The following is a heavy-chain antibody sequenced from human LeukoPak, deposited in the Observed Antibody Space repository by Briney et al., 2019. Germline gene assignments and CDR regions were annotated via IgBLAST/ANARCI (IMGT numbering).Heavy chain of an antibody. CDR3: ARVWPWGMDV. CDR1: GGXISSYS. Sequence: SETLSLTCIVSGGXISSYSCNWIRQPAGKGLEWIGRSYTSGTTNYNPSLKSRVTMSIDTSKNQVSLKMRSVTAADTAVYYCARVWPWGMDVWGQGTTVTVSS. J-gene: IGHJ6*02. V-gene: IGHV4-4*07. CDR2: SYTSGTT.